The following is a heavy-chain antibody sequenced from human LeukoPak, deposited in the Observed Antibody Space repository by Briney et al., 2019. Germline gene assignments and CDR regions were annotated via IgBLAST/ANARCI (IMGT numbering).Heavy chain of an antibody. D-gene: IGHD6-19*01. CDR3: ARVRGSGRPFYFDS. CDR1: LGSISSDY. Sequence: SETLSLTCTVSLGSISSDYWSWIRQPAGKGLEWIGRIYTSGSTNYNPSLKSRVTMSTDTSKNQFSLQLSSVTAADTAVYYCARVRGSGRPFYFDSWGQGTLVIVSS. J-gene: IGHJ4*02. CDR2: IYTSGST. V-gene: IGHV4-4*07.